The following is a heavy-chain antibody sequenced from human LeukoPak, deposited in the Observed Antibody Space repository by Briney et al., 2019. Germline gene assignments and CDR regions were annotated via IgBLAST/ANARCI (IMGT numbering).Heavy chain of an antibody. CDR1: GFALSACT. CDR2: ISYDGSNK. D-gene: IGHD6-13*01. V-gene: IGHV3-30-3*01. CDR3: AREEGAAAGTGFDC. Sequence: GGSLRLSCAASGFALSACTVYWVRQCPGKGLEWVALISYDGSNKYYTDSVKGRFTISRDNSGNTLYLQMNSLGAEDTAVYYCAREEGAAAGTGFDCWGQGTLVTVSS. J-gene: IGHJ4*02.